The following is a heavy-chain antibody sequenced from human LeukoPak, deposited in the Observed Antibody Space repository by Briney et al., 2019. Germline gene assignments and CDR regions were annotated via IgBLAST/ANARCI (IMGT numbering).Heavy chain of an antibody. V-gene: IGHV3-11*04. D-gene: IGHD3-9*01. CDR1: GFTFSDYY. J-gene: IGHJ4*02. Sequence: PGGSLRLSCAASGFTFSDYYMSWIRQAPGKGLEWVSYISSSGSTIYYADSVKGRFTISRDNSKNTLYLQMNSLRAEDTAVYYCAKEYYDILTGYRHYFDYWGQGTLVTVSS. CDR2: ISSSGSTI. CDR3: AKEYYDILTGYRHYFDY.